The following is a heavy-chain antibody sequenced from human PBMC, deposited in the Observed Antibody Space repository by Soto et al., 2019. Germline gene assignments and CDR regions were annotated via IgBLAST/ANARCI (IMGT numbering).Heavy chain of an antibody. CDR3: ARGQVVVVPAASYYYYYVDV. J-gene: IGHJ6*03. CDR2: INHSGST. Sequence: SGTLSLTCAVYGGSFSGYYWTWIRQPPGKGLEWVGEINHSGSTNYNPSLKSRVTISVDTSKNQFSLKLISVTAADTAVYYCARGQVVVVPAASYYYYYVDVWGKGTTVTVSS. D-gene: IGHD2-2*01. V-gene: IGHV4-34*01. CDR1: GGSFSGYY.